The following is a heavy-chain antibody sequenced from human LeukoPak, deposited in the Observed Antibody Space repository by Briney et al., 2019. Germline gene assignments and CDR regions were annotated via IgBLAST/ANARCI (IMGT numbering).Heavy chain of an antibody. CDR3: VKCAYSYENDAFDI. CDR2: ISGSGGGT. V-gene: IGHV3-23*01. CDR1: GFTFSSYA. Sequence: PGGSLRLSCAASGFTFSSYAMSWVRQAPGKGLEWVSTISGSGGGTYYADSGRGRLTISRDNSTNTLYLQMNSLRVEDTAVYYCVKCAYSYENDAFDIWSQGTMVTVSS. D-gene: IGHD5-18*01. J-gene: IGHJ3*02.